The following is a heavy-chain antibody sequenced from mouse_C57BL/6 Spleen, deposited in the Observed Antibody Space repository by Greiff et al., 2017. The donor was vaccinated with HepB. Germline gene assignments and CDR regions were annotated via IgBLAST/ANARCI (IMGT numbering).Heavy chain of an antibody. Sequence: QVQLKESGAELARPGASVKMSCKASGYTFTSYTMHWVKQRPGQGLEWIGYINPSSGYTKYNQKFKDKATLTADKSSSTAYMQLSSLTSEDSAVYYCARCIITTVYFDYWGQGTTLTVSS. D-gene: IGHD1-1*01. J-gene: IGHJ2*01. CDR1: GYTFTSYT. CDR2: INPSSGYT. CDR3: ARCIITTVYFDY. V-gene: IGHV1-4*01.